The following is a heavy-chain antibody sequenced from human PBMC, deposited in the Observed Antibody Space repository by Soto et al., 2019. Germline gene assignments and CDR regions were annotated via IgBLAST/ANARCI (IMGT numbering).Heavy chain of an antibody. J-gene: IGHJ6*03. V-gene: IGHV1-18*01. CDR1: GYSFTNYG. D-gene: IGHD6-19*01. CDR2: ISAFNGNT. CDR3: ARDRGVAPPVAGNTHYYYYMDV. Sequence: QDQLVQSGAEVKKPGASVTVSCKASGYSFTNYGITWVRQAPGQGLEWMGWISAFNGNTHYAQKLQGRVTMTTDASTSTAYMELRSLSSDDTAVYYCARDRGVAPPVAGNTHYYYYMDVWGKGTTVIVSS.